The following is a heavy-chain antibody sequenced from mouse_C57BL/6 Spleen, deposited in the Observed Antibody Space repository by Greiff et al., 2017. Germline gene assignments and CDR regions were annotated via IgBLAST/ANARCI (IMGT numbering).Heavy chain of an antibody. Sequence: VQLQPPGAELVRPGSSVKLSCKASGYTFTSYWMDWVKQRPGQGLEWIGNIYPSDSETHYNQKFKDKATLTVDKSSSTAYMQLSSLTSEDSAVYYCARGGEFAYWGQGTLVTVSA. CDR1: GYTFTSYW. J-gene: IGHJ3*01. V-gene: IGHV1-61*01. CDR3: ARGGEFAY. CDR2: IYPSDSET.